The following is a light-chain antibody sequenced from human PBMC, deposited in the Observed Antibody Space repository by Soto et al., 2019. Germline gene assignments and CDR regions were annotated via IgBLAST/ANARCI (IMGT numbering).Light chain of an antibody. J-gene: IGLJ2*01. CDR2: NNS. CDR1: TSNIGDNT. V-gene: IGLV1-44*01. Sequence: QSVLTQPTSATGTARQRVTISCSGSTSNIGDNTVNWYQQLPGTAPKLLIYNNSERPSGVPDRFSGSKSGTSASLVISGLQSEDEAAYYCASWDDSLNAVTFGGGTKVTVL. CDR3: ASWDDSLNAVT.